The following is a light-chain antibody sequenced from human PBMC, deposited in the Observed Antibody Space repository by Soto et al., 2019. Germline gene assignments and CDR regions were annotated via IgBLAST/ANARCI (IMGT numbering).Light chain of an antibody. Sequence: QSALTQPPSASGSPGQSVTISCTGTSSDIGDYNFVSWYQQHPGKAPKLMIYEVSKRPSGVPDRFSGSKSGNTASLTVAGLQAEDEADYYCSSYAGSTHVVFGGGTKLTVL. J-gene: IGLJ2*01. V-gene: IGLV2-8*01. CDR1: SSDIGDYNF. CDR2: EVS. CDR3: SSYAGSTHVV.